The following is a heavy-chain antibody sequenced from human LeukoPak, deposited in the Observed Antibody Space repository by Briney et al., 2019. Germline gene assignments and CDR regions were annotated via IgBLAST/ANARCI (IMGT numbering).Heavy chain of an antibody. V-gene: IGHV3-30*04. CDR1: GFTFSSYA. CDR3: ATTGTVTTGWFDP. D-gene: IGHD1-1*01. Sequence: GGSLRLSCAASGFTFSSYAMHWVRQAPGKGLEWVAVISYDGSNKYYADSVKGRFTISRDNSKNTLYLQMNSLRAEDTAVYYCATTGTVTTGWFDPWGQGTLVTVSS. J-gene: IGHJ5*02. CDR2: ISYDGSNK.